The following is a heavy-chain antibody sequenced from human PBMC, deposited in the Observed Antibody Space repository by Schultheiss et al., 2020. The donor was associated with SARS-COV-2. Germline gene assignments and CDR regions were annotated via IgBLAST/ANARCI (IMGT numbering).Heavy chain of an antibody. V-gene: IGHV3-33*08. Sequence: GESLKISCAASGFTFSSYGMHWVRQAPGKGLEWVAVIWYDGSNKYYADSVKGRFTISRDNSKNTLYLQMNSLRAEDTAVYYCARDPGVQGKMYYYYYGMDVWGQGTTVTVSS. CDR2: IWYDGSNK. D-gene: IGHD3-10*01. J-gene: IGHJ6*02. CDR3: ARDPGVQGKMYYYYYGMDV. CDR1: GFTFSSYG.